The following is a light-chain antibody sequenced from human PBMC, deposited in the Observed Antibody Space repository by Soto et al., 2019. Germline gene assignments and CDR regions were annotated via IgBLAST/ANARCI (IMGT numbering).Light chain of an antibody. J-gene: IGKJ1*01. Sequence: EIVLTQSPATLSLSPGERATLSCRASQSVSSYLAWYQQKPGQTPRLLIYDASNRATDIPARFSGSGSGTDFTLTISSLEPEDFAFYYCQQRSNWPVTFGQGTRVEIK. CDR2: DAS. CDR1: QSVSSY. V-gene: IGKV3-11*01. CDR3: QQRSNWPVT.